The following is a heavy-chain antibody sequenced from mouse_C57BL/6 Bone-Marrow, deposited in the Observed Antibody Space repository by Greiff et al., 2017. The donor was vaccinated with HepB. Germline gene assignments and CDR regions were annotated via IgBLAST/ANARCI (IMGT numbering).Heavy chain of an antibody. CDR3: TRWDDGYDYFDY. Sequence: VQLQQSGAELVRPGASVTLSCKASGYTFTDYEMHWVKQTPVRGLEWIGAIDPETGGTAYNQKFKGKAILTADKSSSTAYMELRSLTSEDSAVYYCTRWDDGYDYFDYWGQGTTLTVSS. J-gene: IGHJ2*01. D-gene: IGHD2-3*01. CDR2: IDPETGGT. CDR1: GYTFTDYE. V-gene: IGHV1-15*01.